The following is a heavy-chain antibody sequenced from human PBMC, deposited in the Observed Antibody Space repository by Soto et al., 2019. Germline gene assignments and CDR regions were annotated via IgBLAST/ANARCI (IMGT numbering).Heavy chain of an antibody. CDR3: ARSQTTVTSYDY. V-gene: IGHV4-34*01. D-gene: IGHD4-17*01. CDR2: INHSGST. J-gene: IGHJ4*02. CDR1: GGSFSGYY. Sequence: SETLSLTCAVYGGSFSGYYWTWIRQPPGKGLEWIGEINHSGSTYYNPSLKSRVTISVDRSKNQFSLKLSSVTAADTAVYYCARSQTTVTSYDYWGQGTLVTVS.